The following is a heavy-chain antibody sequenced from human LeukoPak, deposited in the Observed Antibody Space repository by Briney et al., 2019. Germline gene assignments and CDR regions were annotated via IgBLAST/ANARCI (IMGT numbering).Heavy chain of an antibody. CDR2: IYTSGST. D-gene: IGHD1-26*01. Sequence: PSETLSLTCTVSGYSIDSVYYWGWIRQPAGKGLEWIGRIYTSGSTNYNPSLKSRVTISVDTSKNQFSLKLSSVTAADTAVYYCARAAREHLDAFDIWGQGTMVTVSS. CDR3: ARAAREHLDAFDI. CDR1: GYSIDSVYY. V-gene: IGHV4-61*02. J-gene: IGHJ3*02.